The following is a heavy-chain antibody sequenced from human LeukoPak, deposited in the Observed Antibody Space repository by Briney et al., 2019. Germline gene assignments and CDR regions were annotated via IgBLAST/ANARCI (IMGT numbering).Heavy chain of an antibody. D-gene: IGHD2-2*02. CDR1: GFTFSTYG. Sequence: GGSLRLSCAASGFTFSTYGMHWVRQAPGKGLEWVTFIRYDGSNKYYADSVRGRFTISRDNFENTLYLQMNSLRPEDTAMYYCAKDACHSSGCYSGIDYWGQGTLVTVSS. CDR3: AKDACHSSGCYSGIDY. V-gene: IGHV3-30*02. J-gene: IGHJ4*02. CDR2: IRYDGSNK.